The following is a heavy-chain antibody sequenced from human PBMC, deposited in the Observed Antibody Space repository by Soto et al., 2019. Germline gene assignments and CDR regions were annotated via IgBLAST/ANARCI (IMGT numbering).Heavy chain of an antibody. J-gene: IGHJ4*02. CDR2: IYSGGYT. CDR3: GTHPGGGGY. V-gene: IGHV3-53*01. Sequence: EVQLVESGGGLIQPGGSLRLSCAVSGFTVSNNYMSWVRQAPGKGLEGVSVIYSGGYTAYGDSVKGRFTISRDNSKNNLYIKRKSLGAAPPAVYSGGTHPGGGGYWGQGTLVTVSS. D-gene: IGHD3-10*01. CDR1: GFTVSNNY.